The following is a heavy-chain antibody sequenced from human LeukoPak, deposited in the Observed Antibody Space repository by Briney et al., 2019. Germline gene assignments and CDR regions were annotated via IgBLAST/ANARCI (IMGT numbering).Heavy chain of an antibody. J-gene: IGHJ4*02. CDR3: GRERQGSSWNDGKEPFDY. V-gene: IGHV3-7*01. D-gene: IGHD1-1*01. CDR2: IYVHGRKK. Sequence: GGSLKLSCVASVFTLSDSWRSWVRQVPGKRLQWVANIYVHGRKKKYVDSVKGRFTISRDNGKNSLYLEMDSLRAEDPAVYYCGRERQGSSWNDGKEPFDYWGQGTLVTVSS. CDR1: VFTLSDSW.